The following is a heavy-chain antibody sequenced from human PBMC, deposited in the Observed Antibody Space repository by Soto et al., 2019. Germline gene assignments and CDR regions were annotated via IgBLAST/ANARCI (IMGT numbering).Heavy chain of an antibody. Sequence: QVQLVQSGAEVKKPGASVKVSCKASGYTFTSYAMHWVRQAPGQRLEWMGWINAGNGNTKYSQKFQGRVTITRDTSASTAYMELSSLRSEDTPVYYSARSSGYYYVDYWGQGTLVTVSS. J-gene: IGHJ4*02. CDR1: GYTFTSYA. CDR2: INAGNGNT. V-gene: IGHV1-3*01. CDR3: ARSSGYYYVDY. D-gene: IGHD3-22*01.